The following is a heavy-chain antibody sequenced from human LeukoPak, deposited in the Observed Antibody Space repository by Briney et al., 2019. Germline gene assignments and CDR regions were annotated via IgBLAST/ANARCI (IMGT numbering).Heavy chain of an antibody. CDR3: AREGISRKMDFDY. D-gene: IGHD2/OR15-2a*01. J-gene: IGHJ4*02. CDR2: ITNDNYDT. V-gene: IGHV3-23*01. CDR1: GFTFSSHA. Sequence: GGSLRLSCAASGFTFSSHAMSWVRQAPEKGLEWVSSITNDNYDTFYADSVKGRFTISRDESKNTLYLQMKSLRAEDAAVYYCAREGISRKMDFDYWGQGTLVTVSS.